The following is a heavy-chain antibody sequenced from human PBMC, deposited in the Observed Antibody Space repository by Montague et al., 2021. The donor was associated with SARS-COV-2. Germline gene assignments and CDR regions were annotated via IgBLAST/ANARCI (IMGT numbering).Heavy chain of an antibody. CDR1: GGSISSSSYY. J-gene: IGHJ4*02. CDR3: ATITLGYCTNGVCQPPDY. Sequence: SETLSLTCTVSGGSISSSSYYWGWIRQPPGKGLEWMGSIYYSGSTYYNPSLKSRVTTSVDTSKNQFSLKPSSVTAADTAVYYCATITLGYCTNGVCQPPDYWGQGTLVTVSS. D-gene: IGHD2-8*01. V-gene: IGHV4-39*01. CDR2: IYYSGST.